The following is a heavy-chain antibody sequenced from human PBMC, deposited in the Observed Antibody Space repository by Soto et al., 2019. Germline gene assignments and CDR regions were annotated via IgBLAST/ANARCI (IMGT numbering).Heavy chain of an antibody. Sequence: EVQLLESGGGSVQPGGSLRLSCAASGFTFSSYAMSWVRQAPGKGLEWVSGVSGSGGSTYCVDSVKGRFTISRDNSKNTLYLQMNSLRAEGTAVYYCAKDFGYNYGYDAFDIWGQGTMVTVSS. CDR1: GFTFSSYA. V-gene: IGHV3-23*01. J-gene: IGHJ3*02. CDR2: VSGSGGST. CDR3: AKDFGYNYGYDAFDI. D-gene: IGHD5-18*01.